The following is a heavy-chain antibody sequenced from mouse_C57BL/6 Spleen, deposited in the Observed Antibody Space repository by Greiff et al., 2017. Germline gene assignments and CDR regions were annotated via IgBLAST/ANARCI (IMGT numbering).Heavy chain of an antibody. D-gene: IGHD4-1*01. CDR3: TRWDLYYAMDY. V-gene: IGHV1-15*01. Sequence: VQLQQSGAELVRPGASVTLSCKASGYTFTDYEMHWVKQTPVHGLEWIGAIDPETGGTAYNQKFKGKAILTADKSSSTAYMELRSLTSEDSAVYYCTRWDLYYAMDYWGQGTSVTVSS. CDR2: IDPETGGT. CDR1: GYTFTDYE. J-gene: IGHJ4*01.